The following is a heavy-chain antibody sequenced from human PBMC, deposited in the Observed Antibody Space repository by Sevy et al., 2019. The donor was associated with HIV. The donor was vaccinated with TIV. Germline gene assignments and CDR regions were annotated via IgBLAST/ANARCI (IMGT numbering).Heavy chain of an antibody. Sequence: SETLSLTCAVYGGSFSGYYWSWIRQPPGKGLEWIGEINHSGSTNYNPSLKSLVTISVDTSKNQFSLKLSSVTAADMAVYYCARRKGYYDFWSGPSYYYYMDVWGKGTTVTVSS. D-gene: IGHD3-3*01. V-gene: IGHV4-34*01. CDR2: INHSGST. J-gene: IGHJ6*03. CDR3: ARRKGYYDFWSGPSYYYYMDV. CDR1: GGSFSGYY.